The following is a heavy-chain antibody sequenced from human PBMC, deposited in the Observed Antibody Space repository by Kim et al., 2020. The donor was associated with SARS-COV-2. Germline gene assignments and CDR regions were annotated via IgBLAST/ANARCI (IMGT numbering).Heavy chain of an antibody. Sequence: AQKLQGRVTMTTDTSTSTAYMELRSLRSDDTAVYYCARVRSSGWPYYFDYWGQGTLVTVSS. CDR3: ARVRSSGWPYYFDY. J-gene: IGHJ4*02. D-gene: IGHD6-19*01. V-gene: IGHV1-18*01.